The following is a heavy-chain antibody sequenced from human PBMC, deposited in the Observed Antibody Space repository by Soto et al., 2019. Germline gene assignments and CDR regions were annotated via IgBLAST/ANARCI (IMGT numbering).Heavy chain of an antibody. CDR2: ISGSGGST. CDR1: GFTFSSYA. V-gene: IGHV3-23*01. CDR3: AKAHYCSSTSCYRYFDY. D-gene: IGHD2-2*01. J-gene: IGHJ4*02. Sequence: GGSLRLSCAASGFTFSSYAMSWVRQAPGKGLEWVSAISGSGGSTDYADSVKGRFTISRDNAKNTLYLQMNSLRAEDTALYYCAKAHYCSSTSCYRYFDYWGQGTLVTVSS.